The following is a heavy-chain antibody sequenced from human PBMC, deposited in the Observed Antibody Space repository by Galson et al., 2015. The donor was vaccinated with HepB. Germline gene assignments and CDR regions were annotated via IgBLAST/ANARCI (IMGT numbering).Heavy chain of an antibody. J-gene: IGHJ4*02. Sequence: SLRLSCAASGFTFKNYAMSWVRQAPGKGLEWVSSISGSDGSTYYADSVKGRFTTSRDNSKNVLFLQMNSLRAEDTAVYYCAKDGEWELPTDYWGQGTLVTVSS. CDR3: AKDGEWELPTDY. CDR2: ISGSDGST. CDR1: GFTFKNYA. V-gene: IGHV3-23*01. D-gene: IGHD1-26*01.